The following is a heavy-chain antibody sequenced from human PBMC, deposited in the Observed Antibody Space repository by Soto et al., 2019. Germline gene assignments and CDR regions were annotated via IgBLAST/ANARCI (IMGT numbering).Heavy chain of an antibody. V-gene: IGHV4-39*01. CDR3: ARLGMDYYYYYMDV. CDR2: IYYSGST. J-gene: IGHJ6*03. CDR1: GGSISSSSYY. Sequence: SVTMCLTWPVAGGSISSSSYYWSWLRKPPGKGLEWIGSIYYSGSTYYNPSLKSRVTISVDTSKNQFSLKLSSVTAADTAVYYCARLGMDYYYYYMDVWGKGTTVTVSS. D-gene: IGHD1-26*01.